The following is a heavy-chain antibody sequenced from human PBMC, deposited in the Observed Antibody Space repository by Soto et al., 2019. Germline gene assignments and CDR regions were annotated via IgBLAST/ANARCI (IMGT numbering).Heavy chain of an antibody. D-gene: IGHD2-15*01. V-gene: IGHV1-69*08. CDR1: GGTFSSYT. CDR3: ARERYCSGGSCYHYFDY. J-gene: IGHJ4*02. CDR2: IIPILGIA. Sequence: QVQLVQSGAEVKKPGSSVKVSCKASGGTFSSYTISWVRQAPGQGLEWMGRIIPILGIANYAQKFQGRVTITADKSTSTAYMELSSLRSEDTAVYYCARERYCSGGSCYHYFDYWGQGTLVTVSS.